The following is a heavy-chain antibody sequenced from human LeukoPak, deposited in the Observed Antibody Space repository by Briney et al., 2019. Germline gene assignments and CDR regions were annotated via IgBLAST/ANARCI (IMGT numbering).Heavy chain of an antibody. CDR1: GFTFSNYE. CDR3: AELGITMIGGV. J-gene: IGHJ6*04. CDR2: ISSSGSTI. D-gene: IGHD3-10*02. V-gene: IGHV3-48*03. Sequence: GGSLRLSCAASGFTFSNYEMNWVRQAPGKGLEWVSYISSSGSTIYYADSVKGRFTISRDNAKNSLYLQMNSLRAEDTAVYYCAELGITMIGGVWGKGTTVTVSS.